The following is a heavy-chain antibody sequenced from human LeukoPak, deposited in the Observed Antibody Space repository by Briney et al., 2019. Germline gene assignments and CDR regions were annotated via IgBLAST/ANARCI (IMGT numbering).Heavy chain of an antibody. CDR3: ARLRDSSGYYPNDAFDI. J-gene: IGHJ3*02. CDR2: IYYSGST. V-gene: IGHV4-30-4*07. Sequence: PSQTLSLTCAVSGGSISSGGYSWSWIRQPPGKGLEWIGYIYYSGSTNYNPSLKSRVTISVDTSKNQFSLKLSSVTAADTAVYYCARLRDSSGYYPNDAFDIWGQGTMVTVSS. CDR1: GGSISSGGYS. D-gene: IGHD3-22*01.